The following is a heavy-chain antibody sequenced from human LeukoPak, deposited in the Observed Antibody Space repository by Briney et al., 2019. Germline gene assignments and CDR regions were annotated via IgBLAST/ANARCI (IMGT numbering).Heavy chain of an antibody. Sequence: SETLSLTCTVSGGSISSNYWSWIRQPPGKGLEWIGYIYYSGTTNYNPSLKSRVTMSVDTSKNQFSLKLSSVTAADTAVYYCARDFPYGSGPWGQGTLVTVSS. V-gene: IGHV4-59*12. D-gene: IGHD3-10*01. J-gene: IGHJ4*02. CDR3: ARDFPYGSGP. CDR2: IYYSGTT. CDR1: GGSISSNY.